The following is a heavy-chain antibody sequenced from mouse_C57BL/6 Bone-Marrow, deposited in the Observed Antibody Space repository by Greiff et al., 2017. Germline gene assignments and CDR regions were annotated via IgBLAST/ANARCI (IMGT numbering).Heavy chain of an antibody. V-gene: IGHV8-8*01. J-gene: IGHJ4*01. CDR2: IWCDDDK. CDR3: SRLPISQYYYAMDY. Sequence: LKESGPGLLQPSPTLSLSCSFSGFSLSTFGMGVGWLRQPSGKGLDWLAHIWCDDDKYYNPALKSRLTISTDTSKTQLFLKIANVDTADTATYYCSRLPISQYYYAMDYWGQGTSVTVSS. CDR1: GFSLSTFGMG. D-gene: IGHD2-1*01.